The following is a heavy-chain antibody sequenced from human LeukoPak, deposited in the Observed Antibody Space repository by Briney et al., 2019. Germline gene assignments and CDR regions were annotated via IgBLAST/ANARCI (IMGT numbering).Heavy chain of an antibody. V-gene: IGHV3-9*01. CDR1: GFTFDDYA. Sequence: GRSLRLSCAASGFTFDDYAMHWVRQAPGKGLEWVSGISWNSGSIGYADSVKGRFTISRDNAKNSLYLQMNSLRAEDTALYYCAKDLLRYFDWSRNAFDIWGQGTMVTVSS. J-gene: IGHJ3*02. CDR2: ISWNSGSI. CDR3: AKDLLRYFDWSRNAFDI. D-gene: IGHD3-9*01.